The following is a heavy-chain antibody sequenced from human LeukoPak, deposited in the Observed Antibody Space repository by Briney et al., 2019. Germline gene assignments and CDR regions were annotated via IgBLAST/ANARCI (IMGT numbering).Heavy chain of an antibody. CDR2: IYSGGST. D-gene: IGHD3-22*01. CDR1: GFTVISNY. CDR3: ATLGHDSSGYYYHPHAPFDY. Sequence: PGGSLRLSCAASGFTVISNYMSWVRQAPGKGLEWVSFIYSGGSTYYADSVKGTFTIPRDNSKNTLYLQMNSLRAEDTAVYYCATLGHDSSGYYYHPHAPFDYWGQGTLVTVSS. J-gene: IGHJ4*02. V-gene: IGHV3-66*01.